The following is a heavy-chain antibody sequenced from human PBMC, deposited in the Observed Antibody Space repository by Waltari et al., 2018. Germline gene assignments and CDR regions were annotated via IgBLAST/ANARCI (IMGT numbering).Heavy chain of an antibody. Sequence: QLQLQESGPGLVKPSETLSLTCTVSGGSLSTTSYYWGWIRQPPGKGLEWIGTISYSGTTYYNPSLKSRVTISVDTSNNQFSLKLSSVTAADTAVYYCARHWSDSSGLAPVDWGQGTLVTVSS. CDR1: GGSLSTTSYY. CDR3: ARHWSDSSGLAPVD. D-gene: IGHD3-22*01. V-gene: IGHV4-39*01. CDR2: ISYSGTT. J-gene: IGHJ4*02.